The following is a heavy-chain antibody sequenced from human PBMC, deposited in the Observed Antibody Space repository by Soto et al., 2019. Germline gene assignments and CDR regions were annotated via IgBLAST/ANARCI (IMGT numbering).Heavy chain of an antibody. CDR1: GFTFSSYG. D-gene: IGHD3-16*01. V-gene: IGHV3-33*01. Sequence: GGSLRLSCAASGFTFSSYGMHWVRQAPGKGLEWVAVIWYDGSNKYYADSVKGRFTISRDNSKNTLYLQMNSLRAEDTAVYYCAREIEGESLYGMDVWGQGTTVTVSS. J-gene: IGHJ6*02. CDR3: AREIEGESLYGMDV. CDR2: IWYDGSNK.